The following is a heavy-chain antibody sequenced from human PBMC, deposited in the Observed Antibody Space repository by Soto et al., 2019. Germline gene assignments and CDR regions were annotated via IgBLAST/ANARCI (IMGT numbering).Heavy chain of an antibody. J-gene: IGHJ4*02. CDR1: GFTFSSYA. CDR3: ARGLYSSSALHY. CDR2: ISYDGSNK. Sequence: QVQLVESGGGVVQPGRSLRLSCAPSGFTFSSYAMHWVRQAPGKGLEWGAVISYDGSNKYYADSVKGRFTISRDNSKNTLYLQMNSLRAEDTAVYYCARGLYSSSALHYWGRGTLVTVSS. D-gene: IGHD6-6*01. V-gene: IGHV3-30-3*01.